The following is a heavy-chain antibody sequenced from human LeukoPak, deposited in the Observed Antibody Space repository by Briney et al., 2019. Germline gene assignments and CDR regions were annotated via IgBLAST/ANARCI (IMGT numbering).Heavy chain of an antibody. V-gene: IGHV4-39*02. CDR1: GGSISSSSYY. J-gene: IGHJ4*02. D-gene: IGHD3-10*01. Sequence: SETLSLTCTVSGGSISSSSYYWGWIRQPPGKGLEWIGSIYYSGSTYYNPSLKSRVTISVDTSKNQFSLKLSSVTAADTAVYYCAKETASDFGGAVDYWGQGTLVTVSS. CDR2: IYYSGST. CDR3: AKETASDFGGAVDY.